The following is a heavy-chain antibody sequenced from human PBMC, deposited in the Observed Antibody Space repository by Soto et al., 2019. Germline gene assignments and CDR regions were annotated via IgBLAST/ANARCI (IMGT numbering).Heavy chain of an antibody. J-gene: IGHJ4*02. CDR1: GFTFSSYS. Sequence: EVQLVESGGGLVKPGGSLRLSCAASGFTFSSYSMNWVRQAPGKGLEWVSSISSSSSYIYYADSVKGRFTISRDNAKNSLYLQMNSLGAEDTAVSYCARVGGQLVPGFDYWGQGTLVTVSS. V-gene: IGHV3-21*01. D-gene: IGHD6-6*01. CDR3: ARVGGQLVPGFDY. CDR2: ISSSSSYI.